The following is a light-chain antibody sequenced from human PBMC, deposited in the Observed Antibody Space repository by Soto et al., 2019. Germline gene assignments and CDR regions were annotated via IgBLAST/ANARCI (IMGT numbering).Light chain of an antibody. CDR2: DVN. V-gene: IGLV2-14*03. CDR3: NSYTISSTHV. J-gene: IGLJ1*01. Sequence: QSVLTQPASVSGSPGHSITISCAGTSSDVGAYDLVSWYQQHPDKVPKLLIYDVNNRPSGVSNRFSGSKSGNTASLTIAGLQAEDEADYYCNSYTISSTHVFGTGTKVTVL. CDR1: SSDVGAYDL.